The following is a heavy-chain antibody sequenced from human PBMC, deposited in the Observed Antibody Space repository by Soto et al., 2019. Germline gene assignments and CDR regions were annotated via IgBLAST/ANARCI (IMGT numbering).Heavy chain of an antibody. Sequence: SVKVSCKASGGTFSSYAISWVRQAPGQGLEWMGGIIPIFGTANYAQKFQGRVTITADESTSTAYMELSSLRSEDTAVYYCARDGPKRGYSYESSMDVWGQGTTVTSP. CDR3: ARDGPKRGYSYESSMDV. CDR1: GGTFSSYA. J-gene: IGHJ6*02. CDR2: IIPIFGTA. V-gene: IGHV1-69*13. D-gene: IGHD5-18*01.